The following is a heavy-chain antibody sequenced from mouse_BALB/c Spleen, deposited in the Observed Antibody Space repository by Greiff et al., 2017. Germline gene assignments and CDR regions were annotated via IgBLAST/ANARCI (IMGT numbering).Heavy chain of an antibody. Sequence: EVQLQESGPGLVKPSQSLSLTCTVTGYSITSDYAWNWIRQFPGNKLEWMGYISYSGSTSYNPSLKSRISITRDTSKNQFFLQLNSVTTEDTATYYCARLRYFDVWGAGTTVTVSS. J-gene: IGHJ1*01. V-gene: IGHV3-2*02. CDR3: ARLRYFDV. CDR2: ISYSGST. CDR1: GYSITSDYA.